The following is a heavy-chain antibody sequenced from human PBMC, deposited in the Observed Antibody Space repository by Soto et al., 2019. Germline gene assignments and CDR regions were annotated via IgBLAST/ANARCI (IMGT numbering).Heavy chain of an antibody. J-gene: IGHJ4*02. V-gene: IGHV4-34*01. Sequence: TWGVDGGSSVGYDGSRISQKHGTGLEWIGEINHSGSTNYNPSLKSRVTISVDTSKNQFSLKLTSVTAADTAVYYCARDKITGLFDYWGQGTLVTVSS. CDR2: INHSGST. CDR3: ARDKITGLFDY. D-gene: IGHD2-8*02. CDR1: GGSSVGYD.